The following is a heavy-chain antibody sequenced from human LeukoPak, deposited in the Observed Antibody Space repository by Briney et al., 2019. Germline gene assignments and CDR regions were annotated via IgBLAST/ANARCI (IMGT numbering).Heavy chain of an antibody. CDR3: ARVSVGAIFDY. D-gene: IGHD1-26*01. J-gene: IGHJ4*02. V-gene: IGHV3-11*01. Sequence: GGSLRLSCAASGFTFSDYYMSWIRQAPGKGLEWVSYISSSGSTIYYADSVKGRFTISRDNAKNSLHPQMNSLRAEDTAVYYCARVSVGAIFDYWGQGTLVTVSS. CDR1: GFTFSDYY. CDR2: ISSSGSTI.